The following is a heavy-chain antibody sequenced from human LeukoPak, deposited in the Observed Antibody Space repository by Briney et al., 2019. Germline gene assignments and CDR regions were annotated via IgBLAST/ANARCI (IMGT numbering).Heavy chain of an antibody. Sequence: SETLSLACAVDGGSFSGYYWSWIRQPPGKGLEWTGEINHSGSTNYNPSLKSRVTISVDTSKTQFSLKLSSVTAADTAVYYCARVSPYCSSTSCRDYWGQGTLVTVSS. D-gene: IGHD2-2*01. CDR1: GGSFSGYY. V-gene: IGHV4-34*01. CDR2: INHSGST. CDR3: ARVSPYCSSTSCRDY. J-gene: IGHJ4*02.